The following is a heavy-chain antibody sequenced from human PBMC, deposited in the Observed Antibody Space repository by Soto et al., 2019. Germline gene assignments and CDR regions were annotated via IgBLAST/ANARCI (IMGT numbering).Heavy chain of an antibody. V-gene: IGHV4-39*01. J-gene: IGHJ4*02. D-gene: IGHD4-17*01. CDR2: IYYSGTT. CDR1: GGSISSSSYY. CDR3: ASSYGDYVSY. Sequence: SETLSLTCTVSGGSISSSSYYWGWIRQPPGKGLEWIGSIYYSGTTYYNPSLKSRVTISVDRSKNQFSLKLSSVTAADTAVYYCASSYGDYVSYWGQGTLVTVSS.